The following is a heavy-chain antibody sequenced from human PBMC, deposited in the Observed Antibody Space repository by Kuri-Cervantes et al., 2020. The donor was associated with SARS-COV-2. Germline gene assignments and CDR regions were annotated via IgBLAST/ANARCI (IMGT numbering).Heavy chain of an antibody. J-gene: IGHJ4*02. V-gene: IGHV3-7*01. CDR2: IKQDGSEK. Sequence: GESLKISCAVSGFTFDDYAMHWVRQAPGKGLEWVANIKQDGSEKYYVDSVKGRFTISRDNAKNSLYLQMNSLRAEDTAVYYCARQWELPNLGDFDYWGQGTLVTVSS. D-gene: IGHD1-26*01. CDR3: ARQWELPNLGDFDY. CDR1: GFTFDDYA.